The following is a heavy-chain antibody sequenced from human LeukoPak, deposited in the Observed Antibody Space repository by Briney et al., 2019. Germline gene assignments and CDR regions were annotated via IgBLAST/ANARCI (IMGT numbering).Heavy chain of an antibody. J-gene: IGHJ4*02. CDR1: GFTFSSYS. CDR2: ISSSSSYI. CDR3: ASEWVVAATWFDY. V-gene: IGHV3-21*01. Sequence: GGSLRLSCAASGFTFSSYSMNWVRQAPGQGLDLVSSISSSSSYIYYADSVKGRFTILRDNAKNSLYLQMNSLRAEDTAVYYCASEWVVAATWFDYWGQGSLVTVSS. D-gene: IGHD2-15*01.